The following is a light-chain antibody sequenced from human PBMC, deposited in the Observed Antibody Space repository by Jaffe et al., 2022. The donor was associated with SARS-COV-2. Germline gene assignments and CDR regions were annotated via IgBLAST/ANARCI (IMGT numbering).Light chain of an antibody. Sequence: EIVLTQSPGTLSLSPGERATLSCRASQSVSSSYLAWYQQKPGQAPRLLIYGASSRATGIPDRFSGSGSGTDFTLTISGLEPEDFAVYYCQHYGSSPKFTFGQGTNLEIK. J-gene: IGKJ2*01. V-gene: IGKV3-20*01. CDR3: QHYGSSPKFT. CDR1: QSVSSSY. CDR2: GAS.